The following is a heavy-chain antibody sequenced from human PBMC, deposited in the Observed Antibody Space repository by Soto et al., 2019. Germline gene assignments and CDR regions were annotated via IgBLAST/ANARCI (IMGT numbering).Heavy chain of an antibody. CDR2: IWYDGSNK. J-gene: IGHJ6*02. D-gene: IGHD6-6*01. CDR3: ARDGVVAARPFSLDYYHGLDV. V-gene: IGHV3-33*01. CDR1: GFTFSSYG. Sequence: GGSLRLSCAASGFTFSSYGMHWVRQAPGKGLEWVAVIWYDGSNKYYADSVKGRFTISRDKSKNTLYLQMNSLRAEDTAIYYCARDGVVAARPFSLDYYHGLDVWGQGTTVTVSS.